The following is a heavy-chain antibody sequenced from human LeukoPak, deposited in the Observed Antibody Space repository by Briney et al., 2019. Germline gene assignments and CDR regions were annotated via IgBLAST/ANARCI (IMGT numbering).Heavy chain of an antibody. CDR2: INSDGSST. CDR1: GFTSSSYW. V-gene: IGHV3-74*01. J-gene: IGHJ4*02. D-gene: IGHD3-3*01. CDR3: ARESGYPDY. Sequence: GGSLRLSCAASGFTSSSYWMHWVRQAPGKGLMWVSRINSDGSSTNYADSVKGRFTISRDNAKNTLYLQMNSLRADDTAVYYCARESGYPDYWGQGTLVTVSS.